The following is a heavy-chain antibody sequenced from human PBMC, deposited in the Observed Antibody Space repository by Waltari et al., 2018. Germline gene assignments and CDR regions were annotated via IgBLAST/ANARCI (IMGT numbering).Heavy chain of an antibody. D-gene: IGHD3-16*02. V-gene: IGHV4-34*01. CDR1: GGSFSGYY. J-gene: IGHJ3*02. CDR3: ARGRAGVFMITFGGVIAPFDI. Sequence: QVQLQQWGAGLLKPSETLSLTCAVYGGSFSGYYWSWIRQHPGTGLEWIGEINHSGSTNYNPSLKSRVTISVDTSKNQFSLKLSSVTAADTAVYYCARGRAGVFMITFGGVIAPFDIWGQGTMVTVSS. CDR2: INHSGST.